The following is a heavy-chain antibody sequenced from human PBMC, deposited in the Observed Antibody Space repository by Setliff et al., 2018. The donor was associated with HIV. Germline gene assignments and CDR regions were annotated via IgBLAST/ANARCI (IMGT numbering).Heavy chain of an antibody. V-gene: IGHV1-46*01. Sequence: ASVKVSCKASGYTFTNYHMHWVRQAPGQGLEWMGIINPSGGSTTYAQKFQGRVTMTRDTSTSTVYMELSSLRSEDTAVYSCARGFDRDSSGYRLFFDYWGQGALVTVSS. CDR3: ARGFDRDSSGYRLFFDY. CDR1: GYTFTNYH. J-gene: IGHJ4*02. D-gene: IGHD3-22*01. CDR2: INPSGGST.